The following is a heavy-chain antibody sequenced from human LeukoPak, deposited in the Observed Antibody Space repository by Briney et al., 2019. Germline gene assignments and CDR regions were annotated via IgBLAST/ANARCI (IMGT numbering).Heavy chain of an antibody. Sequence: PETLSLTCTVSGGSISSYYWSWIRQPPGKGLEWIGYIYTSGSTNYNPSLKSRVTISVDTSKNQFSLKLSSVTAADTAVYYCARHYDYVWGSYPTNYFDYWGQGTLVTVSS. CDR2: IYTSGST. CDR1: GGSISSYY. CDR3: ARHYDYVWGSYPTNYFDY. V-gene: IGHV4-4*09. D-gene: IGHD3-16*01. J-gene: IGHJ4*02.